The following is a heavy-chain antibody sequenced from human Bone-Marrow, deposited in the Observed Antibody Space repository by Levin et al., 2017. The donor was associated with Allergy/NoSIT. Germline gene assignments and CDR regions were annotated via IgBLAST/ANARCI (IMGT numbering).Heavy chain of an antibody. V-gene: IGHV3-23*01. J-gene: IGHJ4*02. CDR2: ISGSGTIT. Sequence: PGGSLRLSCAASGFTFSSYAMSWVRQAPGKVLEWVSSISGSGTITHYAESVKGRFTISRDISKNMLHLQMNSLRAEDTAIYFCAKEGLAVAGYYFDSWGQGTLVTVSS. D-gene: IGHD6-19*01. CDR1: GFTFSSYA. CDR3: AKEGLAVAGYYFDS.